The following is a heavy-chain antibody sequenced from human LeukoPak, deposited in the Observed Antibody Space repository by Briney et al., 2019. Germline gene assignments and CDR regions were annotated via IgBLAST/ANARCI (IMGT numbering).Heavy chain of an antibody. CDR1: GGSISSYY. CDR2: IYYSGST. CDR3: ASRLRDYYDSSGYWNWFDP. D-gene: IGHD3-22*01. V-gene: IGHV4-59*01. J-gene: IGHJ5*02. Sequence: SETLSLTCTVSGGSISSYYWSWIRQPPGKGLGWIGYIYYSGSTNYNPSLKGRVTISVDTSKNQFSLKLSSVTAADAAVYYCASRLRDYYDSSGYWNWFDPWGQGTLVTVSS.